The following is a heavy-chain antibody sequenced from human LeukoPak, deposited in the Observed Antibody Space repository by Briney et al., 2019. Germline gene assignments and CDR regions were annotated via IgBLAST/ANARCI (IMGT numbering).Heavy chain of an antibody. D-gene: IGHD5-18*01. Sequence: QPGVSLRLSCAASGFTVSTNCMTWVRQAPGKGLERVSTKYSGGTTYYADSVMGRFTISRHNSRNTLYLQMNSLRAEDTAVYYCARVDTVMAYYFDLWGQGTLVTVS. V-gene: IGHV3-53*04. CDR3: ARVDTVMAYYFDL. J-gene: IGHJ4*02. CDR1: GFTVSTNC. CDR2: KYSGGTT.